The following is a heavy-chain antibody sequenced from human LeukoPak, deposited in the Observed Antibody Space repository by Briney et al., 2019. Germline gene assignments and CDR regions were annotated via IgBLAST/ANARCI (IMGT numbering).Heavy chain of an antibody. CDR2: INPNSGGT. Sequence: ASVKVSCKASGYTFTGYYMHWVRQAPGQGLEWMGWINPNSGGTNYAQKFQGRVTMTRDTSISTAYMELSRLRSDDTAVYYCATVRTLGATASENWFDPWGQGTLVTVSS. D-gene: IGHD1-26*01. CDR1: GYTFTGYY. J-gene: IGHJ5*02. CDR3: ATVRTLGATASENWFDP. V-gene: IGHV1-2*02.